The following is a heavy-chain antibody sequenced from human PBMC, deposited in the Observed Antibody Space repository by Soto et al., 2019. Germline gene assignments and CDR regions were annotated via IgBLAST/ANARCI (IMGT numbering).Heavy chain of an antibody. D-gene: IGHD3-22*01. CDR2: IYTSGST. V-gene: IGHV4-4*07. CDR1: GGSISSYY. J-gene: IGHJ4*02. Sequence: QVQLQESGPGLVKPSEPLSLTCTVSGGSISSYYWSWIRQPAGKGLEWIGRIYTSGSTNYNPSLKSRVTMSVDTSKNQFSLKLSSVTAADTAVYYCARGGNYYDSSGRKTLFDYWGQGTLVTVSS. CDR3: ARGGNYYDSSGRKTLFDY.